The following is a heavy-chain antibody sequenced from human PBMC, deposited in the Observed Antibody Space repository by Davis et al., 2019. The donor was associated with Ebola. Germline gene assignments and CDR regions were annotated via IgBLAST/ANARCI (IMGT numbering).Heavy chain of an antibody. CDR1: GYTFTNYY. CDR3: ARGFYNWNFQDYFDY. V-gene: IGHV1-46*01. Sequence: ASVKVSCKASGYTFTNYYMHWVRQAPGQGLEWMGMINPNDGRTIYAQKFQGRVTMTRDTSTSTVYMELSTLRSEDTAVYYCARGFYNWNFQDYFDYWGQGTLVTVSS. CDR2: INPNDGRT. J-gene: IGHJ4*02. D-gene: IGHD1-7*01.